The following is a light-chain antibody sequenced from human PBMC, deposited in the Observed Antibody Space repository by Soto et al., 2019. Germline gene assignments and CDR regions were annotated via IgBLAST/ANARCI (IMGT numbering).Light chain of an antibody. J-gene: IGLJ2*01. CDR3: SSYTISSTVV. V-gene: IGLV2-14*01. Sequence: QSVLTQPASVSVSPGQSITISCTGTSSDVGGYNYVSWYQQHPGKAPKLMIYDVSNRPSGVSNRFSGSKSANTASLTVSGLQAEDEADYYCSSYTISSTVVFGGGTKLTVL. CDR1: SSDVGGYNY. CDR2: DVS.